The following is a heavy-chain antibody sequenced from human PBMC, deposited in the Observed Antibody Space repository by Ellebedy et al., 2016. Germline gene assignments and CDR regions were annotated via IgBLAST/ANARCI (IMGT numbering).Heavy chain of an antibody. Sequence: GESLKISCAASGFTFSTYSMNWVRHTPGKGLEWVSYISNSGNTIYDADSVKGRFTISRDNPKNSLYLQMNSLRAEDTAVYYCARGSTGAPQGPDYWGQGTLVTVSS. CDR3: ARGSTGAPQGPDY. J-gene: IGHJ4*02. V-gene: IGHV3-48*04. CDR2: ISNSGNTI. CDR1: GFTFSTYS. D-gene: IGHD1-26*01.